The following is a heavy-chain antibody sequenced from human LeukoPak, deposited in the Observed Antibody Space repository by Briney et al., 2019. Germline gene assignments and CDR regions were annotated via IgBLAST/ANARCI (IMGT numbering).Heavy chain of an antibody. CDR3: ARCGGDLNPYYFDY. Sequence: SETLSLTCTVSGGSISSGDYYWSWIRQPPGTGLEWIGYIYYSGSTYYNPSLKSRVTISVDTSKNQFSLKLSSVTAADTAVYYCARCGGDLNPYYFDYWGQGTLVTVSS. CDR2: IYYSGST. D-gene: IGHD2-21*02. V-gene: IGHV4-30-4*01. J-gene: IGHJ4*02. CDR1: GGSISSGDYY.